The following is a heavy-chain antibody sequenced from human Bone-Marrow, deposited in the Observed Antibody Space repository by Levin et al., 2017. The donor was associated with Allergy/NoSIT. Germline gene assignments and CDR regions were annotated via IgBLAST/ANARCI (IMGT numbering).Heavy chain of an antibody. CDR1: GVSYNTFF. CDR3: ARSHWGPLPNWFDP. J-gene: IGHJ5*02. CDR2: ISYSGTT. D-gene: IGHD3-16*01. Sequence: SQTLSLTCSVSGVSYNTFFWSWIRQSPGKGLEWIGYISYSGTTKYNPSLRSRASISRDTSKNQFSLTLNSVTAADTAIYYCARSHWGPLPNWFDPWGQGTLVTVSS. V-gene: IGHV4-59*01.